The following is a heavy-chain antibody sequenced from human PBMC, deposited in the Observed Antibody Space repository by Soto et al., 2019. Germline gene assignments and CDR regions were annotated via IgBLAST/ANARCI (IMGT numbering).Heavy chain of an antibody. CDR2: IDYSGNT. V-gene: IGHV4-39*01. J-gene: IGHJ6*02. Sequence: QLQLQESGPGLVKPSETLSLTCTVSGGSIGGSTYYWGWIRQPPGKGLEWIGRIDYSGNTYYNPSLKSRVTMSVDTSNNQFSLKLTFVTAADTAVYYCARLPDYGSGNSGMDVWGQGTTVTVSS. CDR1: GGSIGGSTYY. CDR3: ARLPDYGSGNSGMDV. D-gene: IGHD3-10*01.